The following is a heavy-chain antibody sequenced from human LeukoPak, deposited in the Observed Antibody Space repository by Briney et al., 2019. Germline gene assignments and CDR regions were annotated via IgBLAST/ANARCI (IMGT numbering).Heavy chain of an antibody. CDR1: GATFSSYG. CDR3: TTKVIRGNSGDDYDD. CDR2: ISSDGNDK. V-gene: IGHV3-30*03. Sequence: TGGSLRLSCAASGATFSSYGMHWVRQAPGKGLEWVALISSDGNDKLYGDSVKGRFTISRDDSKSTLYLQMNSLRAEDTAVYYCTTKVIRGNSGDDYDDWGQGTLVTVSS. J-gene: IGHJ4*02. D-gene: IGHD5-12*01.